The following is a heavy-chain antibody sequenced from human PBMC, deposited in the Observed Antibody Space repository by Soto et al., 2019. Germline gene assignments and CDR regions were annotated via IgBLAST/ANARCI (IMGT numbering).Heavy chain of an antibody. Sequence: XSVKVSCNASGYSLTSYYVGWVRQAPGQGLEWMGIINPSGGSTSYAQKFQGRVTMTRDTSTSTVYMELSSLRSEDTAVYYCARGLFSSRGYGMDVWGQGTTVTVSS. V-gene: IGHV1-46*01. J-gene: IGHJ6*02. CDR3: ARGLFSSRGYGMDV. D-gene: IGHD2-2*01. CDR2: INPSGGST. CDR1: GYSLTSYY.